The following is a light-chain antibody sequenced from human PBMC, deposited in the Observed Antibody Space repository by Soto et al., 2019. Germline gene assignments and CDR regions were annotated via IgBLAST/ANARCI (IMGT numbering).Light chain of an antibody. V-gene: IGKV4-1*01. Sequence: DIVMTQSPDSLGVSLGERATINCKSNQSVLYSSNNKNYLAWYQQKPGQPPKLLIYWASTRESGVPDRFSGSGSGTYFTLTISSLQAEDVAVYYCQQYYSTPITFGQGTRLEIK. CDR1: QSVLYSSNNKNY. J-gene: IGKJ5*01. CDR2: WAS. CDR3: QQYYSTPIT.